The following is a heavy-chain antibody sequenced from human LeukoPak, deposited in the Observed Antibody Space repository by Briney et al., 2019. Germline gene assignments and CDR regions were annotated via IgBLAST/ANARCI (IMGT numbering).Heavy chain of an antibody. J-gene: IGHJ4*02. CDR3: AGRVGATIWTGMEF. CDR2: THYGGNT. D-gene: IGHD1-26*01. Sequence: SETLSLTCNVSGASMSTSSHYWGWIRQPPGKGLEWIGSTHYGGNTYYNPSLNSRVTISVYTSKKQFSLKPTSVTAADTAVYYCAGRVGATIWTGMEFWGQGTLVTVSS. V-gene: IGHV4-39*01. CDR1: GASMSTSSHY.